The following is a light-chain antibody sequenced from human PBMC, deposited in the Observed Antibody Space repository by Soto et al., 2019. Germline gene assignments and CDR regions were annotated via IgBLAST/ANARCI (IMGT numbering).Light chain of an antibody. J-gene: IGLJ1*01. CDR1: TSSIGRNY. CDR3: QSHDSSLSAYV. Sequence: QSVLTQPPSASGTPGQRVTISCSGGTSSIGRNYVYWYQQLPGTAPKLVIYRNNQRPSGVPDRFSGSKSGTSASLAIRGLRSEDEADYYCQSHDSSLSAYVFGTGTKLTVL. V-gene: IGLV1-47*01. CDR2: RNN.